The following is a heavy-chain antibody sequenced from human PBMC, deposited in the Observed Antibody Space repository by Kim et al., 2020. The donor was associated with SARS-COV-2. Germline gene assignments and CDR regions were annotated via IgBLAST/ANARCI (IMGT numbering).Heavy chain of an antibody. CDR2: I. D-gene: IGHD4-17*01. V-gene: IGHV3-21*01. CDR3: AREGSPVPIDY. J-gene: IGHJ4*02. Sequence: IYYADSVKGRITISRDNAKNSLYLQMNSLRAEDTAVYYCAREGSPVPIDYWGQGTLVTVSS.